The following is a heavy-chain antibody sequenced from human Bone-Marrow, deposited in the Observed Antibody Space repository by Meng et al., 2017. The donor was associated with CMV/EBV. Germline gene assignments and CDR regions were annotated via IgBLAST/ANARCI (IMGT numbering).Heavy chain of an antibody. D-gene: IGHD2-21*01. Sequence: GESLKISCAASGFTFSSYSMNWVRQAPGKGLEWVSSISSSSSYIYYADSVKGRFTISRDNAKNSLYLQMSSLRVEDTALYYCAKDMRESTVVGSVGMLRTGYNGMDVWGQGTTVTVSS. CDR2: ISSSSSYI. V-gene: IGHV3-21*04. J-gene: IGHJ6*02. CDR1: GFTFSSYS. CDR3: AKDMRESTVVGSVGMLRTGYNGMDV.